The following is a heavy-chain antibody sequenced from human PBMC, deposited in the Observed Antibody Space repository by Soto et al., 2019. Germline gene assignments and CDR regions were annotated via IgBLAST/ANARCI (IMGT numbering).Heavy chain of an antibody. J-gene: IGHJ4*02. CDR2: IYYSGST. CDR1: GGSISSYY. D-gene: IGHD3-22*01. Sequence: SETLSLTCTVSGGSISSYYWSWIRQPPGKGLEWIGCIYYSGSTNYNPSLKSRVTISVDTSKNQFSLKLSSVTAADTAVYYCASQHYYDSSGYYVVYWGQGTLVTVSS. V-gene: IGHV4-59*08. CDR3: ASQHYYDSSGYYVVY.